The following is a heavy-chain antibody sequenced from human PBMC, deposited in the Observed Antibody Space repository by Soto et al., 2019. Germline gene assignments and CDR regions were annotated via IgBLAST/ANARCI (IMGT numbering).Heavy chain of an antibody. Sequence: QVQLQESGPRLVKPSGTLSLTCTVSGDSISSNVWWSWVRQPPGKGLEWIAEVYHSGDINYSPSFRSRVTLSVDKSKNQFSLNLSSVTDADKGVYFCARVGSGGDCSVDYWGQGNLVSVPS. CDR3: ARVGSGGDCSVDY. D-gene: IGHD2-21*02. CDR1: GDSISSNVW. V-gene: IGHV4-4*02. J-gene: IGHJ4*02. CDR2: VYHSGDI.